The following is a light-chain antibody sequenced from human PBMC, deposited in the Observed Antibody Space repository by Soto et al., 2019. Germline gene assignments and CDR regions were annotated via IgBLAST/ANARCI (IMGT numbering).Light chain of an antibody. J-gene: IGKJ1*01. Sequence: EVVLTQSPATLSVSPGESATLSCRASQSFSHNLAWYQQRPGQPPRLLIYAASIRATGVPARFSGRWSGTEFTLTITSLQSDDFAVYYCHQYNYWPPETFGQGTKVDIK. CDR2: AAS. CDR3: HQYNYWPPET. V-gene: IGKV3-15*01. CDR1: QSFSHN.